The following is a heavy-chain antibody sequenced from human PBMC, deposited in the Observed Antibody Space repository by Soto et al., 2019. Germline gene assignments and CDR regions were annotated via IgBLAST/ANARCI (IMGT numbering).Heavy chain of an antibody. D-gene: IGHD3-22*01. CDR2: IYHSGGT. V-gene: IGHV4-30-2*01. Sequence: QLQLQESGSGLVKPSQTLSLTCAVSGDSISSGGYSWNWIRQPPGKGLEWIGYIYHSGGTDYNPSLKSLVTITVDSSNNQFSLKLSSVTAADTAVYYCARDSRSGYYLDYWGQGTLVTVSS. J-gene: IGHJ4*02. CDR1: GDSISSGGYS. CDR3: ARDSRSGYYLDY.